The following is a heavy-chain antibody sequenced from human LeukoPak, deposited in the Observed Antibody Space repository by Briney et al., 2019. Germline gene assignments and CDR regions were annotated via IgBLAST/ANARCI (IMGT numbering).Heavy chain of an antibody. V-gene: IGHV1-18*01. D-gene: IGHD3-9*01. CDR2: ISAYNGNT. J-gene: IGHJ4*02. CDR1: GYTFTSYG. Sequence: ASVKVSCKASGYTFTSYGISWVRQAPGQGLEWMGWISAYNGNTNYAQRFQGRVTITADESTSTAYMELSSLRSEDTAVYYCARQYYDILTVMDYWGQGTLVTVSS. CDR3: ARQYYDILTVMDY.